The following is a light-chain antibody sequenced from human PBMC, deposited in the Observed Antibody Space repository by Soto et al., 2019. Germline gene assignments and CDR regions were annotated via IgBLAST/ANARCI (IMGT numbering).Light chain of an antibody. CDR1: SSNIGNKY. J-gene: IGLJ1*01. CDR2: ENN. V-gene: IGLV1-51*02. Sequence: QSVLTRPPAVTSAPGQKVTISCSGSSSNIGNKYVSWYQQLPGTAPKLLIYENNKRPAGIPDRFSGSKSGTSATLGITGLQTGDEADYYCGTWDSSLTGEDVFGTGTKVTVL. CDR3: GTWDSSLTGEDV.